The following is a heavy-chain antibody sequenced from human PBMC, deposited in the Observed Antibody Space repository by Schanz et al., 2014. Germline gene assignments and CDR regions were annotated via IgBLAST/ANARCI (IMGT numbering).Heavy chain of an antibody. V-gene: IGHV3-48*01. CDR1: GFTFSSYA. CDR2: VSRSTPDI. J-gene: IGHJ4*02. CDR3: AKVRYSSGWRGDYFDE. D-gene: IGHD6-25*01. Sequence: EVQLVESGGGLVQPGGSLRLSCAASGFTFSSYAMSWVRQAPGKGLEWVSYVSRSTPDIYYADSVKGRFTMSRDNAKNSLYLQMTSLRAEDTAVYYCAKVRYSSGWRGDYFDEWGQGTLXTVAS.